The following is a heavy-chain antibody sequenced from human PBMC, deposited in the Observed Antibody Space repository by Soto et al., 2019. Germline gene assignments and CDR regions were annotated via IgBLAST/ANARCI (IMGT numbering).Heavy chain of an antibody. V-gene: IGHV3-21*01. CDR3: ARDIPSTRGEQAITDY. CDR2: ISSSSSYI. J-gene: IGHJ4*02. D-gene: IGHD2-21*01. CDR1: VFTVSSYS. Sequence: TGGSLRLSCAASVFTVSSYSMNWVRQAPGKGLEWVSSISSSSSYIYYADSVKGRFTISRDNAKNSLYLQMNSLRAEDTAVYYCARDIPSTRGEQAITDYWGQGTLVTVSS.